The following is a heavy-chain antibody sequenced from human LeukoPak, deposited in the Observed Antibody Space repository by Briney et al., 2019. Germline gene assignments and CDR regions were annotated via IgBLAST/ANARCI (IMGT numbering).Heavy chain of an antibody. CDR1: GLTFSRYN. CDR3: ASGTVGNYALDY. V-gene: IGHV3-21*01. J-gene: IGHJ4*02. D-gene: IGHD1-7*01. CDR2: IGTSSNNI. Sequence: GGSLTLSCAASGLTFSRYNMNWVRQAPGKGLEWVSSIGTSSNNIYYTDSVKGRFTISRDNAKNSLYLQVDSLRVEDTAVYFCASGTVGNYALDYWGPGTLVTVSS.